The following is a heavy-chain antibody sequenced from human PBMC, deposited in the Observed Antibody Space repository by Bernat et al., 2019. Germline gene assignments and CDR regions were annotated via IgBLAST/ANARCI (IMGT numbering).Heavy chain of an antibody. J-gene: IGHJ6*02. CDR3: TRLYYDYGMDV. CDR1: GFTFSGSA. Sequence: EVQLVESGGGLVQPGGSLKLSCAASGFTFSGSAMHWVRQASGKGLEWVGRIRSKANSYATAYAASVKGRFTISRDDSKNTAYLQMNSLKTEDTAVYYCTRLYYDYGMDVWGQGTTVTVSS. CDR2: IRSKANSYAT. V-gene: IGHV3-73*01.